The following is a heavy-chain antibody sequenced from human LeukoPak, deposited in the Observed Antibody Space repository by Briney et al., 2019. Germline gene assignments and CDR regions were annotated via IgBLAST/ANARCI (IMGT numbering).Heavy chain of an antibody. J-gene: IGHJ4*02. V-gene: IGHV4-59*01. CDR2: IYYSGST. CDR1: GGSISGYY. CDR3: ARYMVRGVKGLDY. Sequence: SETLSLTCTVSGGSISGYYWSWIRQPPGKGLEWIGYIYYSGSTNYNPSLKSRVTISVDTSKNQFSLKLSSVTAADTAVYYCARYMVRGVKGLDYWGQGTLVTVSS. D-gene: IGHD3-10*01.